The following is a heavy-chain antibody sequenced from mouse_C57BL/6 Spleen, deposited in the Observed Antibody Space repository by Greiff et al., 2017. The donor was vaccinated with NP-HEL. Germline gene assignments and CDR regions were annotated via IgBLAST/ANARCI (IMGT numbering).Heavy chain of an antibody. V-gene: IGHV5-9*01. CDR1: GFTFSSYT. J-gene: IGHJ2*01. D-gene: IGHD4-1*01. Sequence: EVQRVESGGGLVKPGGSLKLSCAASGFTFSSYTMSWVRQTPEKRLEWVATLSGGGGNTYYPDSVKGRFTISSDNAKNTLYLQMSSLRSEDTALYYCARLGRPFDYWGQGTTLTVSS. CDR2: LSGGGGNT. CDR3: ARLGRPFDY.